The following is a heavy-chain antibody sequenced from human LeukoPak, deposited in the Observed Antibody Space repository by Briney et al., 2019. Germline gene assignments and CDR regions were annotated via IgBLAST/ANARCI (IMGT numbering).Heavy chain of an antibody. V-gene: IGHV3-15*07. D-gene: IGHD2-21*01. CDR2: IKPKTDGETT. CDR1: GFTFSNAY. CDR3: ITPLPYSAQ. J-gene: IGHJ4*02. Sequence: GGSLRLSCAASGFTFSNAYMNWVRQAPGKGLEWVGRIKPKTDGETTEYAAPVKGRFSISRDDSKNMLYLQMNSLKTEDTAVNYCITPLPYSAQGGQGTLVTVSS.